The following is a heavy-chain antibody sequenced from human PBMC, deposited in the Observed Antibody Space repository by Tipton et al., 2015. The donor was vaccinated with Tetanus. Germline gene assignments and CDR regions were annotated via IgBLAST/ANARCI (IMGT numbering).Heavy chain of an antibody. CDR1: GFSFNSFG. CDR3: VKEWCSSSAVSVGLNNGFER. CDR2: ILSDGSNQ. Sequence: SLRLSCVASGFSFNSFGMHWVRQAPGKGLEWVAAILSDGSNQFYVDSVKGRFTISRDDSRRTLYLQMNRLRLEDTAVYYCVKEWCSSSAVSVGLNNGFERWGQGALVTVSS. J-gene: IGHJ5*02. V-gene: IGHV3-30*18. D-gene: IGHD6-6*01.